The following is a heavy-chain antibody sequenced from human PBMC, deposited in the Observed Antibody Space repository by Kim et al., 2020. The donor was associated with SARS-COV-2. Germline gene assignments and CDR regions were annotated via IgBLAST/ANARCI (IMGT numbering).Heavy chain of an antibody. CDR3: ASRAGSGSYSIDY. CDR2: INHSGST. J-gene: IGHJ4*02. Sequence: SETLSLTCAVYGGSFSGYYWSWIRQPPGKGLEWIGEINHSGSTNYNPSLKSRVTISVDTSKNQFSLKLSSVTAADTAVYYCASRAGSGSYSIDYWGQGTLVTVSS. V-gene: IGHV4-34*01. D-gene: IGHD1-26*01. CDR1: GGSFSGYY.